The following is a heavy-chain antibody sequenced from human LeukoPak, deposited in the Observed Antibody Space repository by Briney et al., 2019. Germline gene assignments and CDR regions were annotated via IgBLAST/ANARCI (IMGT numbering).Heavy chain of an antibody. CDR2: ISYDGNVK. CDR1: GFGFSHYA. CDR3: ARDFSTKYSQDY. J-gene: IGHJ4*02. V-gene: IGHV3-30-3*01. Sequence: GGSLRLSCAASGFGFSHYALHWVRQAPGKGLEWLAFISYDGNVKYYADSVKGRFTVSRDDSKITLYLQMNSLRTEDTALYYCARDFSTKYSQDYWGQGTLVTVSS. D-gene: IGHD1-26*01.